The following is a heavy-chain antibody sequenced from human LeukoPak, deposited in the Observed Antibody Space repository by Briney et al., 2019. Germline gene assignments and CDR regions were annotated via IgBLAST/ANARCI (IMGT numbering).Heavy chain of an antibody. CDR2: SAGSGGST. CDR3: AQEHFDTSGYYSRFDN. D-gene: IGHD3-22*01. Sequence: GGSLRLSCAAAGFTLPRHAMSSVRQARGRGLGWVASSAGSGGSTHYADSVKGRFTISRDNSQNTVYLHMNSLRADDTAVYYCAQEHFDTSGYYSRFDNWGQGILVTVSS. V-gene: IGHV3-23*01. CDR1: GFTLPRHA. J-gene: IGHJ4*02.